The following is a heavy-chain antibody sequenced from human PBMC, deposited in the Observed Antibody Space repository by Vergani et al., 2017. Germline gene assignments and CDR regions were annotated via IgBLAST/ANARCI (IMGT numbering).Heavy chain of an antibody. Sequence: QVQLVQSGAEVGKPGASVKISCKASGYTFTAYYIHWVRQAPEQGLEWMGWISAYNGNTNYAQKLQGRVTMTTDTSTSTAYMELRSLRSDDTAVYYCARGNIVGATTCAFDIWGQGTMVTVSS. CDR1: GYTFTAYY. CDR2: ISAYNGNT. D-gene: IGHD1-26*01. J-gene: IGHJ3*02. CDR3: ARGNIVGATTCAFDI. V-gene: IGHV1-18*04.